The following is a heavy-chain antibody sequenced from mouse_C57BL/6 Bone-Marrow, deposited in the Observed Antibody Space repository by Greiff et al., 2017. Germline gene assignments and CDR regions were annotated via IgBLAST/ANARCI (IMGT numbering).Heavy chain of an antibody. D-gene: IGHD2-4*01. CDR2: IHPNSGST. J-gene: IGHJ4*01. V-gene: IGHV1-64*01. CDR1: GYTFTSYW. CDR3: ARIAAYDYG. Sequence: QVQLQQPGAELVKPGASVKLSCKASGYTFTSYWMHWVKQRPGQGLEWIGMIHPNSGSTNYNEKFKIKATLTVDKSSSTAYMQLSSLTSEDSAVYYCARIAAYDYGWGQGTSVTVSS.